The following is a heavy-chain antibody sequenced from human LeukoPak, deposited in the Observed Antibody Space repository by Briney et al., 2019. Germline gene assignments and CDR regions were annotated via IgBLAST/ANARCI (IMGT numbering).Heavy chain of an antibody. V-gene: IGHV3-74*01. D-gene: IGHD6-13*01. CDR3: ARDRREDQKPGIAAAGKVDAFDI. Sequence: PGGSLRLSCAASGFTFSSHWMHWVRQAPGKGLMWVSRINSDGSSTYYAGSVKGRFTISRDNAKNTLYLQMNSLRAEDTAVYYCARDRREDQKPGIAAAGKVDAFDIWGQGTMVTVSS. CDR1: GFTFSSHW. CDR2: INSDGSST. J-gene: IGHJ3*02.